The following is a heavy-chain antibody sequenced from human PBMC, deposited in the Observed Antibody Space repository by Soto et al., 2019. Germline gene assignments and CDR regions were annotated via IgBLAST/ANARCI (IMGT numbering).Heavy chain of an antibody. V-gene: IGHV1-18*01. CDR2: ISAYNGNT. Sequence: ASVKVSCKASGYTFTSYGIIWGRQAPGQGLEWMGWISAYNGNTNYAQKLQGRVTMTTDTSTSTAYMELRSLRSYDSAVYDCARGAANWAYFDYWGQGTLVTVSS. J-gene: IGHJ4*02. D-gene: IGHD7-27*01. CDR1: GYTFTSYG. CDR3: ARGAANWAYFDY.